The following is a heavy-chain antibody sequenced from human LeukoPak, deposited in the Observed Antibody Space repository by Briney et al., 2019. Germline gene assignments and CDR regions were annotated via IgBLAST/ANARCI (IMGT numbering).Heavy chain of an antibody. CDR1: GDSISSYY. D-gene: IGHD6-19*01. V-gene: IGHV4-59*01. Sequence: NPSETLSLTCTVSGDSISSYYWSWIRQPPGKGLEWIGYIYYSGSTNYNPSLKSRVTISVDTSKNQFSLKLSSVTVADTAVYYCARDLRTYSSGPIYPWGQGILVTVSS. J-gene: IGHJ5*02. CDR2: IYYSGST. CDR3: ARDLRTYSSGPIYP.